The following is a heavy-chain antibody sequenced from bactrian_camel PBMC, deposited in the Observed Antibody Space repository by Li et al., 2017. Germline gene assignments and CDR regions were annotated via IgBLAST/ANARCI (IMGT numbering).Heavy chain of an antibody. V-gene: IGHV3S1*01. D-gene: IGHD3*01. J-gene: IGHJ4*01. Sequence: HVQLVESGGGLVQPGGSLRLSCAASGFTFTNYWMHWVRQGPGKGLEWVSSSSSGALSLVYADSVKGRFTISLDNAKKTLYLQMSSLTPDDTAMYYCAAGTGPTGAKIWGGCWYNHWGQGTQVTVS. CDR2: SSSGALSL. CDR1: GFTFTNYW. CDR3: AAGTGPTGAKIWGGCWYNH.